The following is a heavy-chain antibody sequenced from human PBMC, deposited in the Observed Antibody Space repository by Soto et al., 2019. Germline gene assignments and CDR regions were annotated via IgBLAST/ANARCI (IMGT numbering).Heavy chain of an antibody. CDR3: AKRLGRSDGYYYYMEV. V-gene: IGHV3-23*01. D-gene: IGHD3-3*01. J-gene: IGHJ6*03. CDR2: ISGSGGST. Sequence: PGGSLRLSCAASGFTFSSYAMSWVRQAPGKGLEWVSAISGSGGSTYYADSVKGRFTISRDNSKNTLYLQMNSLRAGDTAVYYCAKRLGRSDGYYYYMEVRGKGTTVTVPS. CDR1: GFTFSSYA.